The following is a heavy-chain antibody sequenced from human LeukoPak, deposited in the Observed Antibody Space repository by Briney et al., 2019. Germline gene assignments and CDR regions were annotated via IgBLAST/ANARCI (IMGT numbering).Heavy chain of an antibody. V-gene: IGHV1-18*01. CDR1: GYRFSNFG. J-gene: IGHJ3*02. D-gene: IGHD1-26*01. CDR3: AKVDPPIIAGARGDAFEI. Sequence: VASVKVSCKASGYRFSNFGITWVRQAPGQGLEWTGWTSPYDDNPEYGKKFQGRVTMTTDTSTNTAYMELRSLRPDDTAVYYCAKVDPPIIAGARGDAFEIWGQGTLVTVSS. CDR2: TSPYDDNP.